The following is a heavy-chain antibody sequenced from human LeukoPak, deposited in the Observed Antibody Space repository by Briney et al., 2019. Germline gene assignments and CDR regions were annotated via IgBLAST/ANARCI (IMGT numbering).Heavy chain of an antibody. Sequence: ASVKVSCKSSGYTLTSYGFSWVRQAPGQGLEWMGWISAYNGNTNYAQKLQDRLTMTTDTSTSTVYMELRSLRADDTAVYYCARAWFGELSRYYYYYGMDVWGQGTTVTVSS. J-gene: IGHJ6*02. CDR1: GYTLTSYG. CDR3: ARAWFGELSRYYYYYGMDV. V-gene: IGHV1-18*01. D-gene: IGHD3-10*01. CDR2: ISAYNGNT.